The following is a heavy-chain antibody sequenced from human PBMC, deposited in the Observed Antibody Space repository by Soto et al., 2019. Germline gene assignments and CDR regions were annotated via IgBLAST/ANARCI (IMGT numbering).Heavy chain of an antibody. CDR3: AKDFGDPYAFDI. Sequence: VQLLESGGELVQPGGSLRLSCAASGFTFSTYAMSWVRQAPGKGLEWISNIRGSNGRIDYADSVKGRFTISRDNSKNTLYLELNSLRAEDTAVYYWAKDFGDPYAFDIWGQGAMVTVSS. CDR2: IRGSNGRI. CDR1: GFTFSTYA. J-gene: IGHJ3*02. V-gene: IGHV3-23*01. D-gene: IGHD2-21*01.